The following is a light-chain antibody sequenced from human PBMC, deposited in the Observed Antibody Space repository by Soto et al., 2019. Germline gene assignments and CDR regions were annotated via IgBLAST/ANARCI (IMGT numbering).Light chain of an antibody. V-gene: IGLV2-14*01. CDR2: EVS. CDR3: SSYSSTSTPWV. J-gene: IGLJ3*02. Sequence: QSVLTQPASVSGSPGQSITISCTGTSSDVGTYNFVSWYQQHPGKAPKLMIYEVSSRPSGVSNRFSGSKSGNTASLTISGRQAEGEADYYCSSYSSTSTPWVFGGGTKLTVL. CDR1: SSDVGTYNF.